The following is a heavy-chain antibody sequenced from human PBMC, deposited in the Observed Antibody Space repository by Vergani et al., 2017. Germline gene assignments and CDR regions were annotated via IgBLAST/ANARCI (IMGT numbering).Heavy chain of an antibody. CDR1: GGSISSGSYY. J-gene: IGHJ4*02. D-gene: IGHD3-22*01. CDR2: IYTSGST. V-gene: IGHV4-61*02. Sequence: QVQLQESGPGLVKPSQTLSLTCTVSGGSISSGSYYWSWIRQPAGKGLEWIGRIYTSGSTNYNPSLKSRVTISVDTSKNQFSLKLSSVTAADTAVYDCARETYYYDSSGYYFGFYYWGQGTLVTVSS. CDR3: ARETYYYDSSGYYFGFYY.